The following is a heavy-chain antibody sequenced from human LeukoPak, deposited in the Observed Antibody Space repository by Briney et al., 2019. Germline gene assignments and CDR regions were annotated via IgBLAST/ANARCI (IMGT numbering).Heavy chain of an antibody. CDR2: ISAYNGNT. V-gene: IGHV1-18*01. Sequence: ASVKVSCKASGYTFTSYGISWVRQAPGRGLEWMGWISAYNGNTNYAQKLQGRVTMTTDTSTSTAYMELRSLRSDDTAVYYCARGLTIFGVVITEKDAFDIWGQGTMVTVSS. CDR3: ARGLTIFGVVITEKDAFDI. CDR1: GYTFTSYG. J-gene: IGHJ3*02. D-gene: IGHD3-3*01.